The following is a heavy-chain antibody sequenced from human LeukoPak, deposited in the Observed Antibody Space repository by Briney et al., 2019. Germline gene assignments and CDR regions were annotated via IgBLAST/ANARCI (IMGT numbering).Heavy chain of an antibody. CDR3: ARSDSSSTMDAFDM. CDR2: IIPIFGTA. CDR1: GGTLSSYA. D-gene: IGHD6-13*01. J-gene: IGHJ3*02. V-gene: IGHV1-69*05. Sequence: SVKVSCKASGGTLSSYAIIWVRQAPGQGLEWMGGIIPIFGTANYAQKFQGRVTITTDESTSTVYMELSSLRSEDTAVYYCARSDSSSTMDAFDMWGQGTMVTVSS.